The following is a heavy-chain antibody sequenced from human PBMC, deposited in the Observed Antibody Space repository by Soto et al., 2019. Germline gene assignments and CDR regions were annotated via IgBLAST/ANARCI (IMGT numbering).Heavy chain of an antibody. J-gene: IGHJ5*02. Sequence: EIQLVESGGSLVQPGGSLRLSCAASGFIFSSYWMHWVRQGPGKGPVWVSRISSDGRSTTYADSVKGRFIVFRDNAKNTLYLQLNSLRGEETGVYYCVRDYMARGRVSNWFEPWGQGTLVTVSS. CDR1: GFIFSSYW. CDR3: VRDYMARGRVSNWFEP. CDR2: ISSDGRST. V-gene: IGHV3-74*01. D-gene: IGHD3-10*01.